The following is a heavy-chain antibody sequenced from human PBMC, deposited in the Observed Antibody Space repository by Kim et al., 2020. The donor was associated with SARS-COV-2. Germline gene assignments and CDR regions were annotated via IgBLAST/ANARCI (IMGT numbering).Heavy chain of an antibody. D-gene: IGHD6-19*01. CDR1: GGSFSGYY. Sequence: SETLSLTCAVYGGSFSGYYWSWIRQPPGKGLEWIGEINHSGSTNYNPSLKSRVTISVDTSKNQFSLKLSSVTAADTAVYYCARGGGWYGLYFDYWGQGTLVTVSS. CDR3: ARGGGWYGLYFDY. CDR2: INHSGST. J-gene: IGHJ4*02. V-gene: IGHV4-34*01.